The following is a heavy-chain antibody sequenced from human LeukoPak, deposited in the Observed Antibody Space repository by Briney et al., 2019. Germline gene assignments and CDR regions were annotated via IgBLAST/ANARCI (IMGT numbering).Heavy chain of an antibody. CDR3: AKPRIAVAGGFDY. Sequence: GGSLRLSCAASGFTFSSYWMSWVRQAPGKGLEWVAVISYDGSNKYYADSVKGRFTISRDNSKNTLYLQMNSLRAEDTAVYYCAKPRIAVAGGFDYWGQGTLVTVSS. D-gene: IGHD6-19*01. CDR1: GFTFSSYW. V-gene: IGHV3-30*18. CDR2: ISYDGSNK. J-gene: IGHJ4*02.